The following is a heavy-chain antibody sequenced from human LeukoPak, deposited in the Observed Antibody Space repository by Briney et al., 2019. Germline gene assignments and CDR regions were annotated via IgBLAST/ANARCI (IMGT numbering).Heavy chain of an antibody. J-gene: IGHJ6*03. V-gene: IGHV4-4*07. CDR2: IYTSGGT. D-gene: IGHD6-13*01. CDR1: GGSISSYY. Sequence: SETLSLTCSVSGGSISSYYWSWIRQPAGKGLEWIGRIYTSGGTNYNPSLRSRVTMSVDTSKNQFSLKLSSVTAADTAVYYCARTTEAHSWLTRYYSYYMDVWGKGTTVTVSS. CDR3: ARTTEAHSWLTRYYSYYMDV.